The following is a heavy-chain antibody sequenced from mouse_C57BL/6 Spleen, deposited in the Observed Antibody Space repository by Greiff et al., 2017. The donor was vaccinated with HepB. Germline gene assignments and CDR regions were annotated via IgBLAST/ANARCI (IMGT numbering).Heavy chain of an antibody. CDR1: GYTFTSYW. V-gene: IGHV1-52*01. CDR2: IDPSDSET. CDR3: AREEMYYGSRGLYYCDY. Sequence: QVQLQQPGAELVRPGSSVKLSCKASGYTFTSYWMHWVKQRPIQGLEWIGNIDPSDSETHYNQKFKDKATLTVDKSSSTAYMQLSSLTSEDSAVYYCAREEMYYGSRGLYYCDYWGQGTTLTVSS. D-gene: IGHD1-1*01. J-gene: IGHJ2*01.